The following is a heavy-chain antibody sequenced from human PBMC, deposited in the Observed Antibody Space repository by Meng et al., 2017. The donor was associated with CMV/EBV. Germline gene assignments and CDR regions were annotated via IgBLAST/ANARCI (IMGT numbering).Heavy chain of an antibody. V-gene: IGHV1-8*01. CDR3: ARDTTGTVYYYYGMDV. CDR2: MNPNSGNT. J-gene: IGHJ6*02. D-gene: IGHD1-1*01. CDR1: GYTFTSYD. Sequence: ASVKVSCKASGYTFTSYDINWVRQATGQGLEWMGWMNPNSGNTGYAQKFQGRVTMTRNTSISTAYMELSSLRSDDTAVYYCARDTTGTVYYYYGMDVWGQGTTVTVSS.